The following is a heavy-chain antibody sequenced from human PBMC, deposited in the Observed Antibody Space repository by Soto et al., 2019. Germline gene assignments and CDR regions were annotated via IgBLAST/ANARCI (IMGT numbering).Heavy chain of an antibody. Sequence: SMKVSCKASVGTFSSYAISWARQAPGQGLEWMGGIIPIFGTANYAQKFQGRVTITADESTSTAYMELSSLRSEDTAVYYCARGSATTGLDYYYYYGMDVWGQGTTVTVSS. D-gene: IGHD1-1*01. CDR3: ARGSATTGLDYYYYYGMDV. V-gene: IGHV1-69*13. J-gene: IGHJ6*02. CDR2: IIPIFGTA. CDR1: VGTFSSYA.